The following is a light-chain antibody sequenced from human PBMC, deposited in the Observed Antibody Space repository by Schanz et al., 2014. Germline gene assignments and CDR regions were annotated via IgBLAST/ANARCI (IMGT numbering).Light chain of an antibody. CDR2: DAS. CDR1: QSISTW. CDR3: QQANLFPYT. V-gene: IGKV1-5*01. J-gene: IGKJ2*01. Sequence: DIQMTQSPSTLSASVGDRVTITCRASQSISTWLAWYQQKPGKAPKVLIYDASNLESGVPSRFSGSGSGTNFTLTISSLQPEDFATYYCQQANLFPYTFGQGTKLEIK.